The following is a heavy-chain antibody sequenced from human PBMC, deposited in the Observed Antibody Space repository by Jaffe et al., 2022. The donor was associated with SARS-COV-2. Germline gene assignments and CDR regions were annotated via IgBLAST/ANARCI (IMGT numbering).Heavy chain of an antibody. V-gene: IGHV1-69*01. CDR1: GGTFSSYA. J-gene: IGHJ5*02. Sequence: QVQLVQSGAEVKKPGSSVKVSCKASGGTFSSYAISWVRQAPGQGLEWMGGIIPIFGTANYAQKFQGRVTITADESTSTAYMELSSLRSEDTAVYYCARERRAHDYVWGIPPAGRPWFDPWGQGTLVTVSS. D-gene: IGHD3-16*01. CDR3: ARERRAHDYVWGIPPAGRPWFDP. CDR2: IIPIFGTA.